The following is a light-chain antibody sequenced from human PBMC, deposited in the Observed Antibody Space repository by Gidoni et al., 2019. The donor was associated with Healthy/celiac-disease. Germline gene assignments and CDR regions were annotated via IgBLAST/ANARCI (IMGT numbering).Light chain of an antibody. CDR1: QRISSY. Sequence: DIQLTQSPSSLSASGGDRVTITCRASQRISSYLNWYQQKPGKAPKLLIYAASSLQSGVPSRFSGSGSGTDFTLTISSLQPEDFATYYCQQSYSTPPTFGQGTKVEIK. J-gene: IGKJ1*01. CDR2: AAS. V-gene: IGKV1-39*01. CDR3: QQSYSTPPT.